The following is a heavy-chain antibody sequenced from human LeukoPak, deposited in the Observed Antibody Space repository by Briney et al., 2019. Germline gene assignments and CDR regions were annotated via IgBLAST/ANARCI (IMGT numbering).Heavy chain of an antibody. J-gene: IGHJ2*01. D-gene: IGHD2-2*01. CDR1: GFTFSNYW. Sequence: GGSLRLSCAASGFTFSNYWMHWVRQAPTKGLVWVSRINGDGRSTNYADSVKGRFTISRDNAKNTLYLQMNSLRDEDTAIYYCTKGAVGQLPHPLYLDLWRRGTLDTVSS. CDR2: INGDGRST. CDR3: TKGAVGQLPHPLYLDL. V-gene: IGHV3-74*01.